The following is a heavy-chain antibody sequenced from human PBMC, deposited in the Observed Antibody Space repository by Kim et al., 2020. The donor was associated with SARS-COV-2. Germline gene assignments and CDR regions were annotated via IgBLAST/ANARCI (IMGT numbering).Heavy chain of an antibody. V-gene: IGHV3-53*01. J-gene: IGHJ6*02. CDR3: AGDPGLANGMDV. CDR2: T. D-gene: IGHD3-10*01. Sequence: TNNADSVQGKFTLSRDDSENTLFLQMSSLGVKDTAVYYCAGDPGLANGMDVWGQGTTVTVSS.